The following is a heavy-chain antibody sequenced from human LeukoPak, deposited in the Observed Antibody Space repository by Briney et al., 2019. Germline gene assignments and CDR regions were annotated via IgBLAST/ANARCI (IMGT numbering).Heavy chain of an antibody. J-gene: IGHJ5*02. CDR1: GGSISSHY. V-gene: IGHV4-4*07. CDR3: ARDKYSGSGSYGKYNWFDP. D-gene: IGHD3-10*01. CDR2: VYTFGIT. Sequence: SETLSLTCTVSGGSISSHYWSWIRQPAGKGLEWIGHVYTFGITNYNPSLTRRVTMSLDTSKTQFSLLLSSVTAADTAVYYCARDKYSGSGSYGKYNWFDPWGQGTLVTVSS.